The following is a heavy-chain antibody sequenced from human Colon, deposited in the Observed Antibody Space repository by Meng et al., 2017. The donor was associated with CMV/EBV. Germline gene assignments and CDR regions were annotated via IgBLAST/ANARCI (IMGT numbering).Heavy chain of an antibody. Sequence: LFRAGVGGQEPGSPRKFSCKASGGTFRSFAISWVRQAPGQGLEWMGGIIPIFGTANYAQKFQGRVTITADESTSTAYMELSSLRSEDTAVYYCARDIDSAEGYWGQGTLVTVSS. CDR2: IIPIFGTA. V-gene: IGHV1-69*01. J-gene: IGHJ4*02. CDR3: ARDIDSAEGY. CDR1: GGTFRSFA. D-gene: IGHD1-26*01.